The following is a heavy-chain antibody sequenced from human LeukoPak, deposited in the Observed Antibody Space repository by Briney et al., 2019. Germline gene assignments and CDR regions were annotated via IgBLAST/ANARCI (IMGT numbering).Heavy chain of an antibody. J-gene: IGHJ6*03. D-gene: IGHD3-3*01. V-gene: IGHV1-2*06. Sequence: ASVKLSCTASGYTFTGYYMHWVRQAPAQGLEWMGRTNPNSGGTNYAQKFHGRVPITRDTSNSTAYMELSKQRSDDPAVCCCARALRFLEWWEDYYYMDVGGKETTVTVPS. CDR1: GYTFTGYY. CDR3: ARALRFLEWWEDYYYMDV. CDR2: TNPNSGGT.